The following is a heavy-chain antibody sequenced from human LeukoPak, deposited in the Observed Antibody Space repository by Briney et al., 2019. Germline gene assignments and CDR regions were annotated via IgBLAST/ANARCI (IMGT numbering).Heavy chain of an antibody. Sequence: ASVKVSCKASGYTFTSYGISWVRQAPGQGLEWMGWISAYNGNTNYAQKLQGRVTMTTGTSTSTAYMELRSLRSDDTAVYYCARYDCRGYYYGFFDYWGQGTLVTVSS. J-gene: IGHJ4*02. CDR3: ARYDCRGYYYGFFDY. D-gene: IGHD3-22*01. CDR1: GYTFTSYG. V-gene: IGHV1-18*01. CDR2: ISAYNGNT.